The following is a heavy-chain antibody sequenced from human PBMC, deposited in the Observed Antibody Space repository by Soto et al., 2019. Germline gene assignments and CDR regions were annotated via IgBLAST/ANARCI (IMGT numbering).Heavy chain of an antibody. J-gene: IGHJ4*02. CDR3: ARSIRDSSGYYGEYYFDY. CDR1: GFTFSSYS. Sequence: GGSLRLSCAASGFTFSSYSMNWVRQAPGKGLEWVSYISSSRSTIDYADSVKGRFTISRDNAKNSLYLQMNSLRDEDTALYYCARSIRDSSGYYGEYYFDYWGQGTLVTVSS. CDR2: ISSSRSTI. V-gene: IGHV3-48*02. D-gene: IGHD3-22*01.